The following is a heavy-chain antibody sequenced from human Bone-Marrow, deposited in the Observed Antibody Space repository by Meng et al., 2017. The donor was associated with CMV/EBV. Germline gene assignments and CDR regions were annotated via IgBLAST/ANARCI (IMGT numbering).Heavy chain of an antibody. Sequence: QITLKESGPTLLKPPQLLKLTCTFSGFSRSTSVVGVGWIRQPPGKALEWLALIYWDDDKRYSPSLKSRLTITKDTSKNQVVLTMTNMDPVDTATYYCAHSYGDYAGDYWGQGTLVTVSS. CDR1: GFSRSTSVVG. V-gene: IGHV2-5*02. J-gene: IGHJ4*02. D-gene: IGHD4-17*01. CDR2: IYWDDDK. CDR3: AHSYGDYAGDY.